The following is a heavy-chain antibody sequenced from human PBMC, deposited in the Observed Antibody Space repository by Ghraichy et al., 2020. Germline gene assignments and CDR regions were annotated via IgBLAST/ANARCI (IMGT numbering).Heavy chain of an antibody. V-gene: IGHV3-11*01. CDR3: ARSSYGDYGVLDY. J-gene: IGHJ4*02. CDR2: ISSSGSTI. Sequence: GESLNISCAASGFTFSDYYMSWIRQAPGKGLEWVSYISSSGSTIYYADSVKGRFTISRDNAKNSLYLQMNSLRAEDTAVYYCARSSYGDYGVLDYWGQGTLVTVSS. D-gene: IGHD4-17*01. CDR1: GFTFSDYY.